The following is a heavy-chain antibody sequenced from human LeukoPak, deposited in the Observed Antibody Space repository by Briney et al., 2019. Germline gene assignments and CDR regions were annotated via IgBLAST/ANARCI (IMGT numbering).Heavy chain of an antibody. CDR3: ARESEVSTIPDAFDV. V-gene: IGHV4-59*01. Sequence: PSETLSLTCTVSGGSISSYYWSWIRQPPGKGLEWIGYVYDSGSTNYNPSLTSRVTIPVDTSKNQFSLKLSSVTAADTAVYYCARESEVSTIPDAFDVWGQGTMVTVSS. CDR2: VYDSGST. J-gene: IGHJ3*01. CDR1: GGSISSYY. D-gene: IGHD5-24*01.